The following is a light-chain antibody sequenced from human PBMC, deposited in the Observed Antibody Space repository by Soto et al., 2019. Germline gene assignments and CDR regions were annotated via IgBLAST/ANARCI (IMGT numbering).Light chain of an antibody. CDR1: SSDVGGYNY. CDR2: DVS. J-gene: IGLJ1*01. Sequence: HSLLTQAASVSGSPGQASTISCTRTSSDVGGYNYVSWYQQHPGKAPKFMIYDVSNRPSGVSNRFSGSKSGNTASLTISGLQAEDEADYYCCSYTTSNTRQIVFGTGTKVTVL. CDR3: CSYTTSNTRQIV. V-gene: IGLV2-14*01.